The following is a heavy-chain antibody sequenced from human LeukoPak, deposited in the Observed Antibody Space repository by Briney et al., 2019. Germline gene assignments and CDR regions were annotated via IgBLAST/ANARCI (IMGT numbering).Heavy chain of an antibody. CDR1: GFTFSSYA. CDR2: ISSSSSYT. J-gene: IGHJ4*02. Sequence: GGSLRLSCAASGFTFSSYAMSWVRRAPGKGLEWVSSISSSSSYTYYADSVKGRFTISRDNSKNTLYLQMNSLRAEDTAVYYCAKGFNYYDSSGYPYWGQGTLVTVSS. CDR3: AKGFNYYDSSGYPY. D-gene: IGHD3-22*01. V-gene: IGHV3-23*01.